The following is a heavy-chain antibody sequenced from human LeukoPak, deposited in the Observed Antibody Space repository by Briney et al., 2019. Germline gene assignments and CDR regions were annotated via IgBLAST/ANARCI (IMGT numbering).Heavy chain of an antibody. V-gene: IGHV3-30-3*01. Sequence: PGGSLRLSCAASGFTFSSYAMHWVRQAPGKGLEWVAVISYDGSNKYYADSVKGRFTISRDNSKNTLYLQMNSLRAEDTAVYYCASLVVVVINDAFDIWGQGTMVTVSS. D-gene: IGHD3-22*01. J-gene: IGHJ3*02. CDR1: GFTFSSYA. CDR2: ISYDGSNK. CDR3: ASLVVVVINDAFDI.